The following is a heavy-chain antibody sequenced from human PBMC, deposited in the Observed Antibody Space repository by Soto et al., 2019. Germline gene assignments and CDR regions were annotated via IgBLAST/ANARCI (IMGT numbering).Heavy chain of an antibody. CDR3: ARDPGSSGYQSVK. D-gene: IGHD3-22*01. J-gene: IGHJ4*02. Sequence: LCGGSISHFYWSWIRQPPGKGLEWIGYIHNSGSTNFNPSFKSRVSASVDTSKNQCSLNLGSVTAADTAVYYCARDPGSSGYQSVKWGQGILVTVSS. CDR1: GGSISHFY. CDR2: IHNSGST. V-gene: IGHV4-59*01.